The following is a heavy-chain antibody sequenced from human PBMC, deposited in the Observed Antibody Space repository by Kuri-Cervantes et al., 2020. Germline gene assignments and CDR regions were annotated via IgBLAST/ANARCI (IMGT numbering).Heavy chain of an antibody. CDR2: ISAYNGNT. Sequence: ASVKVSCKASGYTFTSYGISWVRQAPGQGLEWMGWISAYNGNTNYAQKFQGRVTMTEDTSTDTAYMELSSLRSEDTAVYYCATNTPRIAVAGTWVYYFDYWGQGTLVTVSS. CDR1: GYTFTSYG. J-gene: IGHJ4*02. D-gene: IGHD6-19*01. CDR3: ATNTPRIAVAGTWVYYFDY. V-gene: IGHV1-18*01.